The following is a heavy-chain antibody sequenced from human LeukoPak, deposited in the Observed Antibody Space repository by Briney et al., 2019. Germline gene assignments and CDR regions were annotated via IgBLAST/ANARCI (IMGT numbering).Heavy chain of an antibody. J-gene: IGHJ3*02. Sequence: PGGSLRLSCAASGFTFSNSWMHWVRQAPGKGLLWVSHINSDGSTTNYADSVKGRFTISRDNAKNTLYLQMNSLRAEDTAVYYCAKKRGTPVTTIDIWGQGTMVTVSS. D-gene: IGHD4-17*01. CDR1: GFTFSNSW. V-gene: IGHV3-74*01. CDR3: AKKRGTPVTTIDI. CDR2: INSDGSTT.